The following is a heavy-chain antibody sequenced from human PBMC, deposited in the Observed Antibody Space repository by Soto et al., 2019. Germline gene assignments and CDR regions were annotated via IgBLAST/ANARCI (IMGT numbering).Heavy chain of an antibody. Sequence: PSLTCAVYGGSFSGYYWSWIRQPPGKGLEWIGEINHSGSTNYNPSLKSRVTISVDTSKNQFPLKLSSVTAADTAVYYCARGRSLRYFDWFQGPYFDYWGQGTLVTVSS. D-gene: IGHD3-9*01. J-gene: IGHJ4*02. CDR1: GGSFSGYY. V-gene: IGHV4-34*01. CDR3: ARGRSLRYFDWFQGPYFDY. CDR2: INHSGST.